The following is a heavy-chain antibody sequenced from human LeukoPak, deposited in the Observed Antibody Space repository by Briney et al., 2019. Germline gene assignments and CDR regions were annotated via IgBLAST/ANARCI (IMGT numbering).Heavy chain of an antibody. CDR2: IKPDGTTK. CDR1: GFPFSSYS. CDR3: ARSIPYGTTWCGRSDY. D-gene: IGHD6-13*01. Sequence: GGSLRLSCAASGFPFSSYSMTWVRQAPGKGLEWVANIKPDGTTKFYVDSVKGRFTISRDNALNSLYLQMNSLRAEDTAIYYCARSIPYGTTWCGRSDYWGQGTLVTVSS. V-gene: IGHV3-7*03. J-gene: IGHJ4*02.